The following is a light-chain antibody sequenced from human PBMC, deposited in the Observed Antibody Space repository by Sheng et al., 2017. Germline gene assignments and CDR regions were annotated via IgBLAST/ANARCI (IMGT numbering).Light chain of an antibody. CDR3: QHYNTWPYT. V-gene: IGKV1-27*01. Sequence: DIQMTQSPSSLSASVGDRVTIACRASQGISNFLVWYQHKSGKVPKVLIYAASTVQSRVPCRFSGSGSGTEFTLTISSLQSEDFAVYYCQHYNTWPYTFGQGTKLEIK. CDR1: QGISNF. CDR2: AAS. J-gene: IGKJ2*01.